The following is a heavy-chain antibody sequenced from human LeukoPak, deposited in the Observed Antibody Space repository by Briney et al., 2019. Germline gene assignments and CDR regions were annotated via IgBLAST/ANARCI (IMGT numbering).Heavy chain of an antibody. Sequence: ASVNVSCNSSGYTFTSYGISWWRQAPGQGLEWMGWINPNSCGTHYPQKFQGRVTMTRDTSISTAYMELSRLRPDETAVYFCARDLRGNSMFFEYWGPGNLVTVSS. V-gene: IGHV1-2*02. CDR1: GYTFTSYG. CDR3: ARDLRGNSMFFEY. CDR2: INPNSCGT. J-gene: IGHJ4*02. D-gene: IGHD4-23*01.